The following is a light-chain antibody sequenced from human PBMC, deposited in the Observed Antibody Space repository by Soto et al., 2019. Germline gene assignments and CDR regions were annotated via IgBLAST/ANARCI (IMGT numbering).Light chain of an antibody. CDR2: AAS. CDR3: PQSYSSPPT. J-gene: IGKJ1*01. Sequence: DIRMTQSPSSLSASVEDRVIITCRASQSISNHLNWYQQKPGKAPKLLIFAASSLQSGVPSRFSRSRSGQDFTLTISSLQPEDFPTYYCPQSYSSPPTFGQGTKVEIX. CDR1: QSISNH. V-gene: IGKV1-39*01.